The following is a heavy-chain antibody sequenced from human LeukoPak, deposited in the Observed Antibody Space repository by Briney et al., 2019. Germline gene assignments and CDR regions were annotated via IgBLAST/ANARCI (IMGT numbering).Heavy chain of an antibody. D-gene: IGHD2-2*01. V-gene: IGHV4-31*03. CDR2: IYYSGST. CDR3: ARFVRYCSSTSCYDFDY. Sequence: TLSLTCTVSGGSISSGGYYWSWICQHPGKGLEWIGYIYYSGSTYYNPSLKSRVTISVDTSKNQFSLKLSSVTAADTAVYYCARFVRYCSSTSCYDFDYWGQGTLVTVSS. J-gene: IGHJ4*02. CDR1: GGSISSGGYY.